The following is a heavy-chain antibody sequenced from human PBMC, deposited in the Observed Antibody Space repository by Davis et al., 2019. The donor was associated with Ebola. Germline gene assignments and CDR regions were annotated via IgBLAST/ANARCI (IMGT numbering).Heavy chain of an antibody. CDR3: ARGPGILSPYYGMDV. V-gene: IGHV4-34*01. CDR2: MDHSGNT. CDR1: GGSFSGYY. Sequence: MPSETLSLTCAVHGGSFSGYYWSWIRQPPGTGLEWIGEMDHSGNTNYNPSLKSRVTISVDTSKNQFSLKLSSVTAADTAVYYCARGPGILSPYYGMDVWGQGTTVTVSS. D-gene: IGHD3-9*01. J-gene: IGHJ6*02.